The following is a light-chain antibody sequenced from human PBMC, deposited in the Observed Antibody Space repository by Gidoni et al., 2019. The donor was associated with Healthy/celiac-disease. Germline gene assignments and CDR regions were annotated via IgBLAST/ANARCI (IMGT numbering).Light chain of an antibody. CDR3: AAWDDSLNGWV. CDR1: SSNIGSNT. J-gene: IGLJ3*02. CDR2: SNN. V-gene: IGLV1-44*01. Sequence: QSVLTQPPSASGTPGQRVTISCSGSSSNIGSNTVNWYQQLPGTAPTLLIYSNNQRPSGVPDLFSGSKSGTSASLAISGLQSEDEADYYCAAWDDSLNGWVFGGGTKLTVL.